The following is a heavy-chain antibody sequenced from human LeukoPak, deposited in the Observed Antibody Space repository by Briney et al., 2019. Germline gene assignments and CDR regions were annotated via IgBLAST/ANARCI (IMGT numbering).Heavy chain of an antibody. V-gene: IGHV4-34*01. J-gene: IGHJ3*02. CDR3: ARDRHLGQLTPFDI. CDR1: GGSFSGYY. D-gene: IGHD5-18*01. Sequence: SETLSLTCAVYGGSFSGYYWSWIRQPPGKGLEWIGEINHSGSTNYNPSLKSRVTMSVDTSKNQFSLKLSSVTAADTAVYYCARDRHLGQLTPFDIWGQGTMVTVSS. CDR2: INHSGST.